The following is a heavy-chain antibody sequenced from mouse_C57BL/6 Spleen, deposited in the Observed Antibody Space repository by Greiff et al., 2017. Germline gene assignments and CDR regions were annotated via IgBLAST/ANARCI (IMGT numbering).Heavy chain of an antibody. V-gene: IGHV1-61*01. D-gene: IGHD2-2*01. J-gene: IGHJ4*01. Sequence: QVQLQQSGAELVRPGSSVKLSCKASGYTFTSYWMDWVKQRPGQGLEWIGNIYPSDSETHYNQKFKDKATLTVDKSSSTAYMQLSSLTSEDSAVYYCAGSTIVTPYWAMDYWGQGTSVTVSS. CDR3: AGSTIVTPYWAMDY. CDR1: GYTFTSYW. CDR2: IYPSDSET.